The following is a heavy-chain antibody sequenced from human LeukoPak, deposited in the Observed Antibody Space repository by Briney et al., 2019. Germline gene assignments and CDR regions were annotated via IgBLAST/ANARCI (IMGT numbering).Heavy chain of an antibody. CDR3: AKGLFDY. CDR1: GFTFSSYT. CDR2: ISSSGST. Sequence: GGSLSLSCAASGFTFSSYTMNWVRQAPGKGLEWVSAISSSGSTSYADSVKGRFTISRDNSKNTLYLQMNSLRAEDTAVYSCAKGLFDYWGQGTLVTVSS. V-gene: IGHV3-23*01. D-gene: IGHD3-22*01. J-gene: IGHJ4*02.